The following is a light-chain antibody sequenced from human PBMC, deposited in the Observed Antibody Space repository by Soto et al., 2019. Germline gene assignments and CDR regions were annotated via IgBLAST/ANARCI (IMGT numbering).Light chain of an antibody. Sequence: SVLTQPASVSGSPGQSITISCTGTSSDVGGYNYVSWYQQHPGKAPKLMIYDVSNRPSGVSNRFSGSKSGNTASLTISGLQAEDEADYYCHSYTSSSTSVFGTATKITVL. CDR2: DVS. CDR3: HSYTSSSTSV. V-gene: IGLV2-14*01. CDR1: SSDVGGYNY. J-gene: IGLJ1*01.